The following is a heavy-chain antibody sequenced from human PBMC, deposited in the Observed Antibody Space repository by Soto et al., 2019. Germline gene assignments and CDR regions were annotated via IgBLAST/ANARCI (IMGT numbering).Heavy chain of an antibody. CDR1: GYTFSAYY. V-gene: IGHV1-2*02. CDR2: INPKSGGT. J-gene: IGHJ4*02. CDR3: ARGGTFAYDTSGYSVY. D-gene: IGHD3-22*01. Sequence: ASVKVSCKTSGYTFSAYYMHWVRQAPGQGLEWMGWINPKSGGTLYAQKFQGRVTMTRDTSISTAYMELSRLRSDDTAVYYCARGGTFAYDTSGYSVYWGQGTMV.